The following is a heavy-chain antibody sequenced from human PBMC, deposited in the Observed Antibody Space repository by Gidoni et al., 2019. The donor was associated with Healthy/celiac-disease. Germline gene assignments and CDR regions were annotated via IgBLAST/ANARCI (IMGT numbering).Heavy chain of an antibody. CDR3: THSELGRASDY. CDR2: IYWDDDK. D-gene: IGHD1-7*01. CDR1: GFSLSTSGVA. J-gene: IGHJ4*02. V-gene: IGHV2-5*02. Sequence: QITLKESGPTLVKPTQTLTLNCTFSGFSLSTSGVAVVWIRQPPGKALTWLERIYWDDDKRYSPSLKSRLTITKDTSKTRVVLIMTNMDPVDTATYYCTHSELGRASDYWGKGTLVTVSS.